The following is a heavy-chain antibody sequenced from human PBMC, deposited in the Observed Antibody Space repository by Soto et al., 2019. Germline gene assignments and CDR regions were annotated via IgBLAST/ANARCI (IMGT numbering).Heavy chain of an antibody. Sequence: GASVKVSCKASGGTFSSYAISWVRQAPGQGLEWMGGIIPIFGTANYAEKFQGRVTLTTDTSTSTAYMELRSLRSDDTAIYYCARDPHEFWTSYWFDPWGQGTPVTVS. D-gene: IGHD3-3*01. CDR1: GGTFSSYA. V-gene: IGHV1-69*05. J-gene: IGHJ5*02. CDR2: IIPIFGTA. CDR3: ARDPHEFWTSYWFDP.